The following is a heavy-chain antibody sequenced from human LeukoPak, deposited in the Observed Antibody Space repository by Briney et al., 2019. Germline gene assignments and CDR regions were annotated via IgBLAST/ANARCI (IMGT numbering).Heavy chain of an antibody. D-gene: IGHD6-19*01. CDR3: ALTSGNTWRIAVAGSGFDY. V-gene: IGHV4-39*01. CDR1: GGSISSGDYY. CDR2: IYYSGST. Sequence: SQTLSLTCTVSGGSISSGDYYWGWIRQPPGKGLEWIGSIYYSGSTYYNPSLKSRVTISVDTSKNQFSLKLSSVTAADTAVYYCALTSGNTWRIAVAGSGFDYWGQGTLVTVSS. J-gene: IGHJ4*02.